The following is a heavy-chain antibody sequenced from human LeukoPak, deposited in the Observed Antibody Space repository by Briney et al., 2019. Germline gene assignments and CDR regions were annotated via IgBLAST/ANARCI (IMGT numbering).Heavy chain of an antibody. V-gene: IGHV1-18*01. D-gene: IGHD6-19*01. Sequence: GASVKVSCKASSYTFTNFGISWVRQAPGQGLEWMGWISAVNGNTKYAQKFQGRVTMTTDTFTSTAYLDLRSLRSDDTAVYYCARDSPTSDWYSGFVKPFDYWGQGTLVTVSS. CDR3: ARDSPTSDWYSGFVKPFDY. CDR2: ISAVNGNT. J-gene: IGHJ4*02. CDR1: SYTFTNFG.